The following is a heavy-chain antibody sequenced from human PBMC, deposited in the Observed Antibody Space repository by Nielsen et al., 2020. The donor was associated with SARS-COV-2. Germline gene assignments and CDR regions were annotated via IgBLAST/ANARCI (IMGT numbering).Heavy chain of an antibody. V-gene: IGHV1-2*06. CDR3: ATSYYDILTGLHDAFDI. CDR1: GYTFTGYS. J-gene: IGHJ3*02. Sequence: ASVKVSCKASGYTFTGYSMHWVRQAPGQGLEWMGRINPNSGGTNYAQKFQGRVTMTRDTSISTAYMELSRLRSDDTAVYYCATSYYDILTGLHDAFDIWGQGTMVTVSA. D-gene: IGHD3-9*01. CDR2: INPNSGGT.